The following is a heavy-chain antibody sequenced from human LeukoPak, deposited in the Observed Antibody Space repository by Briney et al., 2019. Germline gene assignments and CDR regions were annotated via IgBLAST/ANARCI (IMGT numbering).Heavy chain of an antibody. V-gene: IGHV1-18*01. CDR2: ISGYNGNT. CDR1: GYTFTTYG. CDR3: AKGYCSSTSCRGYSYGYIWFDP. Sequence: ASVKVSCKASGYTFTTYGISWVRQAPGQGLEWMGWISGYNGNTNYARKFQGRVTMTTDTSTSTAYMELSSLRSEDTAVYYCAKGYCSSTSCRGYSYGYIWFDPWGQGTLVTVSS. D-gene: IGHD2-2*01. J-gene: IGHJ5*02.